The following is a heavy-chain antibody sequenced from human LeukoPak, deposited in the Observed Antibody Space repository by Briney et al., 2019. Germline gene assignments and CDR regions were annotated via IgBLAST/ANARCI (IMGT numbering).Heavy chain of an antibody. Sequence: GGSLRPSCAASGFTVRSNYMSWVRQAPGKGLEWVSVIYSGGNTYYADSVKGRFTISRDNSKNTLYLQMNSLRAEDTAVYYCASSSPSVVVSWGQGTLVTVSS. V-gene: IGHV3-53*01. D-gene: IGHD6-6*01. CDR3: ASSSPSVVVS. J-gene: IGHJ5*01. CDR1: GFTVRSNY. CDR2: IYSGGNT.